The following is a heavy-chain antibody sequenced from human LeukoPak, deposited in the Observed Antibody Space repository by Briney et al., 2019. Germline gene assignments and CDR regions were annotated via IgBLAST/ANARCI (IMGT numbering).Heavy chain of an antibody. V-gene: IGHV3-15*01. CDR2: IKSKTDGGTT. CDR1: EFTFSNAW. Sequence: GGSLRLSCAASEFTFSNAWMNGVRQGPGKGLEWVGRIKSKTDGGTTDYAAPVEGRFTISRDDSKNTVYLQMNSLKTDDTAVYYCTSQYFDYWGQGTLVAVSS. CDR3: TSQYFDY. J-gene: IGHJ4*02.